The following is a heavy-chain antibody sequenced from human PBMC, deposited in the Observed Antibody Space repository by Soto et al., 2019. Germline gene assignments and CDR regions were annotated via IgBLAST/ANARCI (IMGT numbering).Heavy chain of an antibody. CDR3: ARDGFAVYYYDSSGNWFDP. CDR2: INPSGGST. Sequence: QVQLVQSGAEVKKPGASVKVSCKASGYTFTSYYMHWVRQAPGQGLEWMGIINPSGGSTSYAQKFQGRVTMTRDTSTSTVYMEVSSLRSEDTAVYYCARDGFAVYYYDSSGNWFDPWGQGTLVTVSS. CDR1: GYTFTSYY. V-gene: IGHV1-46*01. J-gene: IGHJ5*02. D-gene: IGHD3-22*01.